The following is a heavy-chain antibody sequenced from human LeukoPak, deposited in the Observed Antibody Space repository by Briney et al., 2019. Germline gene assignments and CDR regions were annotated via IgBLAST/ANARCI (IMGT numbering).Heavy chain of an antibody. J-gene: IGHJ4*02. CDR1: GYTFTDYY. D-gene: IGHD3-3*01. V-gene: IGHV1-2*07. CDR2: INPSSGAT. Sequence: ASVKVSCKASGYTFTDYYMHWVRQAPGQGLEWMGWINPSSGATNYAHKFQGRVTMPRDTSITTASMELSRLRPDDTAVYYCARIDFWSGYCLDYWGQGTLVTVSS. CDR3: ARIDFWSGYCLDY.